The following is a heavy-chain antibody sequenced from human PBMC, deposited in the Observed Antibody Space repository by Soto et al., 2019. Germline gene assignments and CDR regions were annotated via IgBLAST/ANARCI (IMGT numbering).Heavy chain of an antibody. V-gene: IGHV1-18*04. CDR3: ARKGTGQPLDY. CDR1: GFTFIKYG. Sequence: QVQLVQSGVEVQKPGASVKVPCKASGFTFIKYGFTWVRQAPGQGLEWMGWISAYNGDTHYAQKLQGRVTLTTDTSTSTAYMELRSLRSDDTAVYYCARKGTGQPLDYWGQGALVTVSS. J-gene: IGHJ4*02. D-gene: IGHD1-1*01. CDR2: ISAYNGDT.